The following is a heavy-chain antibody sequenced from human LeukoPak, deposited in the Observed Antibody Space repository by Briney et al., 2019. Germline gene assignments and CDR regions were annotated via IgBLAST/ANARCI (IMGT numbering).Heavy chain of an antibody. CDR1: GYTFTSYW. V-gene: IGHV5-51*01. CDR2: IYPGDSES. Sequence: GESLKISCKGSGYTFTSYWIGSVRQMPGKGLEWMGIIYPGDSESKYSPSFQGQVTISADESISTAYLQWSSLKASDTAIYYCANTRYDTGYYFIDYWGQGTLVTVSS. CDR3: ANTRYDTGYYFIDY. J-gene: IGHJ4*02. D-gene: IGHD5-12*01.